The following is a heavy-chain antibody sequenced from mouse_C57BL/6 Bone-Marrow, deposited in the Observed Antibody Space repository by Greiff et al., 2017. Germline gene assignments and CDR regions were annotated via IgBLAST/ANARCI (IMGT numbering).Heavy chain of an antibody. V-gene: IGHV1-19*01. Sequence: EVQLQESGPVLVKPGASVKMSCKASGYTFTDYYMNWVKQSHGKSLEWIGVINPYNGGTSYNQKFKGKATLTVDKSSSTAYMELNSLTSEDSAVYYCARGYYGSRGAWFAYWGQGTLVTVSA. J-gene: IGHJ3*01. D-gene: IGHD1-1*01. CDR2: INPYNGGT. CDR1: GYTFTDYY. CDR3: ARGYYGSRGAWFAY.